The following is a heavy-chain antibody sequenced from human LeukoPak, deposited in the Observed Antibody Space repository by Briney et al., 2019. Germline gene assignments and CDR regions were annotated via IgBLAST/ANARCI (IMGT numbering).Heavy chain of an antibody. J-gene: IGHJ4*02. CDR1: GGSISSYY. CDR2: IYYSGST. D-gene: IGHD3-16*01. Sequence: SSETLSLTCTVSGGSISSYYWSWIRQPPGKGLEWIGYIYYSGSTNYNPSLKSRVTISVDTSKNQFSLKLSSVTAADTAVYYCAREGGGGTSGFDYWGQGTLVTVSS. CDR3: AREGGGGTSGFDY. V-gene: IGHV4-59*01.